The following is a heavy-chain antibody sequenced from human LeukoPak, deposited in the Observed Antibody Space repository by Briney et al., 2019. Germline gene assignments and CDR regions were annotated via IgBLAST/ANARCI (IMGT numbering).Heavy chain of an antibody. J-gene: IGHJ6*03. CDR2: IRSKAYGGTT. D-gene: IGHD2-2*02. CDR3: TRDIVVVPAAILGYYYYYMDV. CDR1: GFTFGDYA. Sequence: PGRSLRLSCTASGFTFGDYAMSWFRQAPGKGLEWVGFIRSKAYGGTTEYAASVKGRFTISRDDSKSIAYLQMNSLKTEDTAVYYCTRDIVVVPAAILGYYYYYMDVWGKGTTVTVSS. V-gene: IGHV3-49*03.